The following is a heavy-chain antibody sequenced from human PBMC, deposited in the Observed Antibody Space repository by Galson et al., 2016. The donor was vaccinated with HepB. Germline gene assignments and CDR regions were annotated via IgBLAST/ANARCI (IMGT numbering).Heavy chain of an antibody. CDR1: GFSFSTYG. Sequence: LRLSCAASGFSFSTYGMHWVRQAPGKGLEWVAVIWHDGSIKYYGESVKGRFTISRDNSKNTLFLQMTARRVEDTAVYYRARDYSRSGPMYSYYYMDVWGKGTTVTVSS. V-gene: IGHV3-33*01. CDR3: ARDYSRSGPMYSYYYMDV. J-gene: IGHJ6*03. CDR2: IWHDGSIK. D-gene: IGHD6-13*01.